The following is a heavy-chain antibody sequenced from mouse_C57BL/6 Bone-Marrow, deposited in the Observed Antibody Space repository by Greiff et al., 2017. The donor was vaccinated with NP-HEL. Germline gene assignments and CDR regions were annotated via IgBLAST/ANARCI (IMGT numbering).Heavy chain of an antibody. CDR2: IWGDGST. CDR1: GFSLTSYG. D-gene: IGHD2-1*01. CDR3: ATIYYGNYVRFSYYAMDY. J-gene: IGHJ4*01. Sequence: QVQLKESGPGLVAPSQSLSITCTVSGFSLTSYGVSWVRQPPGKGLEWLGVIWGDGSTNYHSALISRPSLSKDNSKSQVFLKLNSLQTDDTATYYCATIYYGNYVRFSYYAMDYWGQGTSVTVSS. V-gene: IGHV2-3*01.